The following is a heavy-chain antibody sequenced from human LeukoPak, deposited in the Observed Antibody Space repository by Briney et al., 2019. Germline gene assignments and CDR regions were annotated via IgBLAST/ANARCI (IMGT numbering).Heavy chain of an antibody. V-gene: IGHV4-38-2*02. CDR2: IFRSGST. J-gene: IGHJ6*03. Sequence: SETLSLTCTVSGYSINSGYYWGWIRQPPGKGLEWIGSIFRSGSTYYKPSLKSRITISVDTSKNHFSLNLSSVTAADTAVYYCARLQPVRVWDSSGYPYYMDVWGKGTTVTISS. CDR3: ARLQPVRVWDSSGYPYYMDV. CDR1: GYSINSGYY. D-gene: IGHD3-22*01.